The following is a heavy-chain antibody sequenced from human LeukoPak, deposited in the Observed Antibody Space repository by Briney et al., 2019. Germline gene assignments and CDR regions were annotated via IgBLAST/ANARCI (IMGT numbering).Heavy chain of an antibody. CDR2: VYNSGST. D-gene: IGHD3-10*01. V-gene: IGHV4-61*02. J-gene: IGHJ4*02. Sequence: SETLSLTCTVSGGSISRGSYYWNWIRQPAGKGLEWMGRVYNSGSTNYNPSLKSRVTISTDMSKNQFSLKLSSVTAADTAVYYCARQTFGALYFDSWGQGTLVTVSS. CDR1: GGSISRGSYY. CDR3: ARQTFGALYFDS.